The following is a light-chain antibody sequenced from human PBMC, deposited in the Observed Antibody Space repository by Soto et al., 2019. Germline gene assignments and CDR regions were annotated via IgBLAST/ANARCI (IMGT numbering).Light chain of an antibody. CDR3: QQYGSSPWT. V-gene: IGKV3-20*01. J-gene: IGKJ1*01. CDR2: GAS. CDR1: QSVSSSY. Sequence: EIVLTQSPGTLSLSPGERATLSCRASQSVSSSYLAWYQQKPGQAPMLLIYGASSRATGIPDRFSGSGSGTDFTLTISRLEPEDFAGYYCQQYGSSPWTFGQGTKVEIK.